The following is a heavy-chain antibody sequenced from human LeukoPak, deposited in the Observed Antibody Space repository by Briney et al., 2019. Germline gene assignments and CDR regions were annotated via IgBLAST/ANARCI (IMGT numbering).Heavy chain of an antibody. Sequence: NPSETLSLTCTVSGGSISSSSYYWGWIRQHPGKGLEWIGSIYYSGSIYYNPSLKSRVTISVDTSKNQFSLKLSSVTAANTAVYYCASLRERSYYARGFDYWGQGTLVTVSS. CDR3: ASLRERSYYARGFDY. D-gene: IGHD3-3*01. CDR2: IYYSGSI. V-gene: IGHV4-39*01. J-gene: IGHJ4*02. CDR1: GGSISSSSYY.